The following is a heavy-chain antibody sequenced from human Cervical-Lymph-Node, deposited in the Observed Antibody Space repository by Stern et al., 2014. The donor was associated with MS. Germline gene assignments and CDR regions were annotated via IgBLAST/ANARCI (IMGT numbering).Heavy chain of an antibody. CDR1: GGSISSGSYY. CDR2: IYTSGST. D-gene: IGHD5-18*01. CDR3: ARVSVQHYYGMDV. J-gene: IGHJ6*02. Sequence: QVQLQESGPGLVKPSQTLSLTCTVSGGSISSGSYYWSWIRQPAGKGLEWIGRIYTSGSTNYNPSLKSRVTISVDTPKTQFSRKRSSVTAADTAVYYCARVSVQHYYGMDVWGQGTTVTVSS. V-gene: IGHV4-61*02.